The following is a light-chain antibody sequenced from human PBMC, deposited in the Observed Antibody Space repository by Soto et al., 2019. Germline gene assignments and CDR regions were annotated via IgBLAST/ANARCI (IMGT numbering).Light chain of an antibody. CDR1: SSDIGAYDY. Sequence: QSVLTQPASVSRSPGQTITISCTGTSSDIGAYDYVSWYQQYPGKAPKLMIYEVTNRPSGVSNRFSGSKSGDTASLTISGLQPEDEADYYCSSYTRRATVIFGGGTKLTVL. CDR3: SSYTRRATVI. CDR2: EVT. J-gene: IGLJ2*01. V-gene: IGLV2-14*01.